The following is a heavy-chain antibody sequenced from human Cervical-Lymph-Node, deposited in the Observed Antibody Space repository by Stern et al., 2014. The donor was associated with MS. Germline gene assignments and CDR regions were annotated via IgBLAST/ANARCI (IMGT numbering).Heavy chain of an antibody. CDR2: IYYSGSP. D-gene: IGHD2-21*02. V-gene: IGHV4-31*11. Sequence: VQLVESGPGLVKPSQTLSLICAVSGGSMASSTGGYFWSWLRQPPGKGLEWIGFIYYSGSPYYNPALNRPTTISVDTSKNHVSLRLASMTAADTAVYYCARVAYCGGDCSAFDSWGQGTLVTVSS. CDR3: ARVAYCGGDCSAFDS. CDR1: GGSMASSTGGYF. J-gene: IGHJ4*02.